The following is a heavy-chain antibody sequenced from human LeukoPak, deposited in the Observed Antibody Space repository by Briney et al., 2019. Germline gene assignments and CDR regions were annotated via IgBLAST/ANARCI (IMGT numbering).Heavy chain of an antibody. Sequence: SETLSLTCTVSGYSISSGYYWGWIRQPPGKGLEWIGYIYYSGSTYYNPSLKSRVTISVDTSKNQFSLKLSSVTAADTAVYYCARGVAPYYGSGSSFLGFDYWGQGTLVTVSS. CDR3: ARGVAPYYGSGSSFLGFDY. V-gene: IGHV4-38-2*02. CDR2: IYYSGST. J-gene: IGHJ4*02. D-gene: IGHD3-10*01. CDR1: GYSISSGYY.